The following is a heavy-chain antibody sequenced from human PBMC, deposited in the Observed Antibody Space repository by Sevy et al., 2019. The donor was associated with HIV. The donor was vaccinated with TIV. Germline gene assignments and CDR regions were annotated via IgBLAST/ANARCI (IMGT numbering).Heavy chain of an antibody. Sequence: GGSLRLSCAASGFTFSDSWMHWVRQAPGKGLEWVAKINQDGNEKYYVDSVKGRFTISRDNAKNPLYVQMNSLRDDETAVYYCATFSVGYWGQGTLVTVSS. CDR2: INQDGNEK. D-gene: IGHD3-3*01. J-gene: IGHJ4*02. V-gene: IGHV3-7*01. CDR1: GFTFSDSW. CDR3: ATFSVGY.